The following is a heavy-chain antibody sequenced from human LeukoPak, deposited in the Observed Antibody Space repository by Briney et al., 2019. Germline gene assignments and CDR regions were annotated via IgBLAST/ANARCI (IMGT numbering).Heavy chain of an antibody. D-gene: IGHD3-10*01. V-gene: IGHV4-39*07. J-gene: IGHJ6*04. Sequence: PSETLSLTCTVSGGSISSSSYYWGWIRQPPGKGLEWIGSIYYSGSTYYNPSLKSRVTISVDTSKNQFSLKLSSVTAADTAVYYCAREVERPLYFMLGDWNEGSGSYYVWGKGTTVTVSS. CDR3: AREVERPLYFMLGDWNEGSGSYYV. CDR1: GGSISSSSYY. CDR2: IYYSGST.